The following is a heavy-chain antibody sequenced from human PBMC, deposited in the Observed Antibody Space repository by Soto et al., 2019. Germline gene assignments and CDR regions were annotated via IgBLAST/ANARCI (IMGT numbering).Heavy chain of an antibody. CDR2: IIPIFGTA. CDR3: ARVRRVTTWGDNWFDP. D-gene: IGHD4-17*01. CDR1: GGTFSSYA. J-gene: IGHJ5*02. V-gene: IGHV1-69*13. Sequence: SVKVSCKASGGTFSSYAISWVRQAPGQGLEWMGGIIPIFGTANYAQKFQGRVTITADESTSTAYMELSSLRSEDTAVYYCARVRRVTTWGDNWFDPLGHGTLVTVSS.